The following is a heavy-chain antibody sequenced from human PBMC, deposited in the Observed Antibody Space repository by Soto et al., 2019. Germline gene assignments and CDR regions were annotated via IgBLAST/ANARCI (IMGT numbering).Heavy chain of an antibody. D-gene: IGHD2-8*01. CDR1: GFTFSSYA. J-gene: IGHJ4*02. CDR2: ISGSGGST. V-gene: IGHV3-23*01. CDR3: AKSRTRGRTNGTYYFDY. Sequence: EVQLLESGGGLVQPGGSLRLSCAASGFTFSSYAMSWVRQAPGKGLEWVSAISGSGGSTYYADSVKGRFTISRDNSKNTLYLQMNSLRAEDTAVYYCAKSRTRGRTNGTYYFDYWGQGTLVTVSS.